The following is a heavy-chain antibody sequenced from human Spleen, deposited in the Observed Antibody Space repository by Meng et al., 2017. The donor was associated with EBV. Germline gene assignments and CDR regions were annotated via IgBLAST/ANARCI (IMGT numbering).Heavy chain of an antibody. V-gene: IGHV2-5*02. Sequence: QTPFEDSRSTLVKPTQTRTLTCTFAGFSLSTRGLGVGWIRQPAGKALEWLAVIYWDDDKRYSPSLKSRLTITKDTSKNQVVLTMTNMDPVDAATYYCAHIIAARPFDYWGQGTLVTVSS. D-gene: IGHD6-6*01. CDR2: IYWDDDK. CDR1: GFSLSTRGLG. J-gene: IGHJ4*02. CDR3: AHIIAARPFDY.